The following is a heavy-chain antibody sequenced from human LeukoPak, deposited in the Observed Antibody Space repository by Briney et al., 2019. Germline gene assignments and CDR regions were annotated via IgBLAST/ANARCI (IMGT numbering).Heavy chain of an antibody. Sequence: GGSLRLSCAASGFTFSSYWMSWVRQAPGKGLEWVANIKQDGSEKSYVDSVKGRFTISRDNAKKSLYLQMNSLRAEDTAVYYCARENLGSGTYYFDHWGQGTLVTVSS. J-gene: IGHJ4*02. CDR1: GFTFSSYW. CDR3: ARENLGSGTYYFDH. V-gene: IGHV3-7*03. D-gene: IGHD3-10*01. CDR2: IKQDGSEK.